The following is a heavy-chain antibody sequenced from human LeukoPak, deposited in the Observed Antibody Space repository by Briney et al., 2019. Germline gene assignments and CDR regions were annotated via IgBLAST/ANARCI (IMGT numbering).Heavy chain of an antibody. CDR1: GGSISSSSYY. Sequence: SETLSLTCTVSGGSISSSSYYWGWIRQPPGKGLEWIGSIYYSGSTYYNPSLESRVTISVDTSKNQFSLKLSSVTAADTAVYYCARGVDSSGSDAFDIWGQGTMVTVSS. J-gene: IGHJ3*02. CDR2: IYYSGST. D-gene: IGHD6-19*01. CDR3: ARGVDSSGSDAFDI. V-gene: IGHV4-39*07.